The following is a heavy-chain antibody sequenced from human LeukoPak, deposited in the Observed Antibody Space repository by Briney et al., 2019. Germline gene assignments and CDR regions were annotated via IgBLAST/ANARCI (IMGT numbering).Heavy chain of an antibody. Sequence: SETLSLTCTVSGGSISSYYWSWIRQPPGKGLEWIGYIYYSGSTNYNPSLKSRVTISVDTPKNQFSLKLSSVTAADTAVYYCARDSYYDTSGIDYWGQGTLVTVSS. D-gene: IGHD3-22*01. CDR3: ARDSYYDTSGIDY. CDR1: GGSISSYY. V-gene: IGHV4-59*12. J-gene: IGHJ4*02. CDR2: IYYSGST.